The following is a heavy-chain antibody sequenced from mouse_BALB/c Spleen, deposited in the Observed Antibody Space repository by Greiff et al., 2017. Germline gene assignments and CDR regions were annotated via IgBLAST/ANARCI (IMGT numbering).Heavy chain of an antibody. D-gene: IGHD1-1*01. Sequence: VQLQESGPGLVAPSQSLSITCTVSGFSLTSYGVHWVRQPPGKGLEWLGVIWAGGSTNYNSALMSRLSISKDNSKSQVFLKMNSLQTDDTAMYYCARGLYYYGSSYDAMDYWGQGTSVTVSS. CDR3: ARGLYYYGSSYDAMDY. J-gene: IGHJ4*01. CDR2: IWAGGST. CDR1: GFSLTSYG. V-gene: IGHV2-9*02.